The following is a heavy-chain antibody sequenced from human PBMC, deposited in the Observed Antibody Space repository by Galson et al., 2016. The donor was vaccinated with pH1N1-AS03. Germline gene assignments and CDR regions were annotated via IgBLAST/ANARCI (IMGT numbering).Heavy chain of an antibody. CDR2: IYYSGST. Sequence: SETLSLTCTVSGGSMSSYYWSWIRQPPGKGLEWIGYIYYSGSTNYNPSLKRRVTISVDTSKNQFSLKLTSVTAADKAVYYCARHLFACDSSCYYDEWGQGTLVTVSS. CDR1: GGSMSSYY. V-gene: IGHV4-59*08. D-gene: IGHD3-22*01. CDR3: ARHLFACDSSCYYDE. J-gene: IGHJ4*02.